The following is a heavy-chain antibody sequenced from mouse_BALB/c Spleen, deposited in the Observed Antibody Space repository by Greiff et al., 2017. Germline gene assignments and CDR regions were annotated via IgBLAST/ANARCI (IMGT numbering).Heavy chain of an antibody. J-gene: IGHJ4*01. CDR2: IYPYNGGT. CDR1: GYTFTDYN. CDR3: ASGGLGRAMAY. Sequence: VQLQQSGPELVKPGASVKISCKASGYTFTDYNMHWVKQSHGKSLEWIGYIYPYNGGTSYNQKFKSKATLTVDNSSSTAYMALRSLTSEDSAVYYCASGGLGRAMAYWGQGTSVTVSA. V-gene: IGHV1S29*02. D-gene: IGHD3-1*01.